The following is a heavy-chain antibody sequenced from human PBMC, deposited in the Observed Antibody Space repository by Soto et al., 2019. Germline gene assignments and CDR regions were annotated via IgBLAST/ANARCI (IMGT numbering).Heavy chain of an antibody. J-gene: IGHJ4*02. CDR2: INHSGTT. D-gene: IGHD3-22*01. CDR1: GGSFSGYY. V-gene: IGHV4-34*01. Sequence: PSETLSLTCAFYGGSFSGYYWTWIRQPPGTGLEWIGEINHSGTTNYNPSLKSRVTISVDTSKNQFSLKLSSVTAADTAVYFCARSREMYYYDNSAYYAHWGQGTLVTVSS. CDR3: ARSREMYYYDNSAYYAH.